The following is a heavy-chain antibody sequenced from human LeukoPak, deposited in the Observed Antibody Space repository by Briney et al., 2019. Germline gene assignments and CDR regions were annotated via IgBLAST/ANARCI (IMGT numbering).Heavy chain of an antibody. CDR3: ARIVRQQLVHWFDP. Sequence: KVXCXASGYTFTXYGISWVRQAPGQGLEWMGWISAYNGNTNYAQKLQGRVTMTTDTSTSTAYMELRSLRSDDTAVYYCARIVRQQLVHWFDPWGQGTLVTVSS. V-gene: IGHV1-18*01. CDR1: GYTFTXYG. D-gene: IGHD6-13*01. CDR2: ISAYNGNT. J-gene: IGHJ5*02.